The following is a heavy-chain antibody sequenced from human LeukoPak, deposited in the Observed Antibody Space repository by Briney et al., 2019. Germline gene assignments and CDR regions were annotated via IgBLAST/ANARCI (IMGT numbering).Heavy chain of an antibody. V-gene: IGHV1-2*02. Sequence: GASVKVSSKASGYTYTGYYIHWLRQAPGQGLEWMGWINANSGGRDYAQKLQGRVTMTRDTSIYTAYMELSGLRSDDTAMYYCARDRYYCSTSSCSSSSHDAFNIWGQGTMVTVSS. J-gene: IGHJ3*02. CDR2: INANSGGR. D-gene: IGHD2-2*01. CDR1: GYTYTGYY. CDR3: ARDRYYCSTSSCSSSSHDAFNI.